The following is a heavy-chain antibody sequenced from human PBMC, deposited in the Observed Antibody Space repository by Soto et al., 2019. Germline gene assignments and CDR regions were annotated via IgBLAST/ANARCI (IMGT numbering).Heavy chain of an antibody. V-gene: IGHV1-69*13. Sequence: ASVKVSCKASGGTFSSYAISWLRQAPGQGLEWMGGIIPIFGTANYAQKFQGRVTITADESTSTAYMELSSLRSEDTAAYYCASLGYCSSTSCYTGYYYYGMDVWGQGTTVTVSS. J-gene: IGHJ6*02. CDR3: ASLGYCSSTSCYTGYYYYGMDV. D-gene: IGHD2-2*02. CDR1: GGTFSSYA. CDR2: IIPIFGTA.